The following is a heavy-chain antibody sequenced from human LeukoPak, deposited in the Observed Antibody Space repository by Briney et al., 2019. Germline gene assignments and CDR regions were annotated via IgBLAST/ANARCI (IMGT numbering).Heavy chain of an antibody. D-gene: IGHD3-22*01. CDR1: GFTFSSYW. J-gene: IGHJ6*02. Sequence: GGSLRLSCAASGFTFSSYWMSWVRQAPGKGLEWVANIKQDGSEKYYVDSVKGRFTISRDNAKNSLYLQMNSLRAEDTAVYYCARDALIYYDSSGYYSYYYYYGMDVWDQGTTVTVSS. V-gene: IGHV3-7*01. CDR3: ARDALIYYDSSGYYSYYYYYGMDV. CDR2: IKQDGSEK.